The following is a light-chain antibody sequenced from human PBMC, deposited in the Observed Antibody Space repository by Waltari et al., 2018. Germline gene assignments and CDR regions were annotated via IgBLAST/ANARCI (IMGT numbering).Light chain of an antibody. CDR1: GLRSYY. CDR2: DKN. Sequence: SSELTQAPAVSVAMGQTVTITCQGNGLRSYYASWYQQRPGQAPILIMYDKNNRPSGVPDRFSGSNSDNTASLTITGAQAEDEASYYCHSRDASGVWSSFGGGTKLTVL. V-gene: IGLV3-19*01. CDR3: HSRDASGVWSS. J-gene: IGLJ2*01.